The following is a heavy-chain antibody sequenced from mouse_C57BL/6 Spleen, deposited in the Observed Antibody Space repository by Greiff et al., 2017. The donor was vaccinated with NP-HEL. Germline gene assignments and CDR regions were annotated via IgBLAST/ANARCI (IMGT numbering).Heavy chain of an antibody. CDR3: ARDPGVGVDY. CDR1: GFTFSSYA. V-gene: IGHV5-4*01. J-gene: IGHJ2*01. CDR2: ISDGGSYT. D-gene: IGHD1-1*01. Sequence: EVKLMESGGGLVKPGGSLKLSCAASGFTFSSYAMSWVRQTPEKRLEWVATISDGGSYTYYPDNVKGRFTISRDNAKNNLYLQMSHLKSEDTAMYYCARDPGVGVDYWGQGTTLTVSS.